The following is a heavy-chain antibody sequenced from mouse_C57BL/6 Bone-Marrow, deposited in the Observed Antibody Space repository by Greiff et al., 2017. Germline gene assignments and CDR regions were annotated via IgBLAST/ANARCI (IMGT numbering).Heavy chain of an antibody. CDR1: GFTFSSYA. CDR2: ISDGGSYT. D-gene: IGHD1-1*01. J-gene: IGHJ1*03. CDR3: ARVTTGNWYFDV. Sequence: DVQLVESGGGLVKPGGSLKLSCAASGFTFSSYAMSWVRQTPEKRLEWVATISDGGSYTYYPDNVKGRFTISRDNAKNNLYLQMSHLKSEDTAMYYCARVTTGNWYFDVWGTGTTVTVSS. V-gene: IGHV5-4*01.